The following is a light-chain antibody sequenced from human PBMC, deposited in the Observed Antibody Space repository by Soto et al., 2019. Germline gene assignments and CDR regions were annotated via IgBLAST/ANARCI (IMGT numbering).Light chain of an antibody. CDR1: SSDVGGYNY. CDR3: SSYTSSSTRV. CDR2: EVS. Sequence: QSALTQPASVSGSPGQSITISCTGTSSDVGGYNYVSWYQQHPGKAPKLMIYEVSNRPSGVSNRFSGSKSGNTASLNISGLQAENEADYYCSSYTSSSTRVFVGGTKLTVL. V-gene: IGLV2-14*01. J-gene: IGLJ3*02.